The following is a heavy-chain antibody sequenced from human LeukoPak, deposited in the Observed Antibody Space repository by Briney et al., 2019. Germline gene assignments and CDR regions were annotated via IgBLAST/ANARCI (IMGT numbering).Heavy chain of an antibody. J-gene: IGHJ1*01. CDR1: GYTFTNYA. CDR3: ARGGSSWSAEYFQH. D-gene: IGHD6-13*01. Sequence: ASVKVSCKASGYTFTNYAINWVRQAPGQGLEWMGWISGYNGDTKFAQKLQDRVTMTSDTSTSTACMELRSLRSDDTAVYFCARGGSSWSAEYFQHWGQGTLVTVSS. CDR2: ISGYNGDT. V-gene: IGHV1-18*01.